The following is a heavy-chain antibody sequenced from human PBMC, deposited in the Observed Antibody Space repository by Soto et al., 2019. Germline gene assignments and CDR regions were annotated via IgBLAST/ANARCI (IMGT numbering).Heavy chain of an antibody. V-gene: IGHV5-10-1*01. CDR2: IDPSDSYT. D-gene: IGHD3-22*01. CDR3: ARYKYYYDSSGYYLTPYGMDV. Sequence: GESLKISCKGSGYSFTSYWISWVRHMPGKGLEWMGRIDPSDSYTNYSPSFQGHVTISADKSISTAYLQWSSLKASDTAMYYCARYKYYYDSSGYYLTPYGMDVWGQGTTVTVSS. CDR1: GYSFTSYW. J-gene: IGHJ6*02.